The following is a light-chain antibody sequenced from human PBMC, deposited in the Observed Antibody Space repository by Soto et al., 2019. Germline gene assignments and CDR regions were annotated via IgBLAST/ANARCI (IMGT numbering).Light chain of an antibody. CDR1: QSVTNNF. CDR2: GAS. J-gene: IGKJ3*01. V-gene: IGKV3-20*01. Sequence: IVLTQSPGTLSLSPGERATLSCGASQSVTNNFLAWYQQKPGQAPRLLIYGASSRATGVPDRFSGSGSGTDFTLTISRLEPVDFAVYYCQQYSPLLFTSVLGTRLDIK. CDR3: QQYSPLLFT.